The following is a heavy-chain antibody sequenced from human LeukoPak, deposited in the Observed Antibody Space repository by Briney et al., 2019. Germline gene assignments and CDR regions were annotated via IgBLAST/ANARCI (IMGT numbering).Heavy chain of an antibody. D-gene: IGHD2-15*01. CDR2: IKKDGSEK. V-gene: IGHV3-7*03. CDR3: TTDTWYSSGH. J-gene: IGHJ4*02. Sequence: GGSLRLSCTASGFIFSGSWMAWIRQAPGKGLEWVAIIKKDGSEKYYVDSMKGRFTISRDNAKNSLFLQMNSLRAEDTAIYYCTTDTWYSSGHWGQGTLVTVSS. CDR1: GFIFSGSW.